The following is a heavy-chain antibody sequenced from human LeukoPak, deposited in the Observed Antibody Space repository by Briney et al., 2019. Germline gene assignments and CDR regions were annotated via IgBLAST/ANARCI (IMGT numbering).Heavy chain of an antibody. CDR2: ISSSGTTI. D-gene: IGHD5-24*01. V-gene: IGHV3-48*02. CDR3: AKDPPITGPFEY. CDR1: GFIFSSYS. Sequence: PGGSLRLSCAASGFIFSSYSMNWVRQAPGRGLEWVSYISSSGTTIFYADSVEGRFTISRDNAKNSVYLQMNSLRDEDTAVYFCAKDPPITGPFEYWGQGTLVTVSS. J-gene: IGHJ4*02.